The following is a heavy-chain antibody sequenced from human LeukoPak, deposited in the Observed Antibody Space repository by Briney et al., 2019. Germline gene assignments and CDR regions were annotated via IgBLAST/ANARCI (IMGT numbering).Heavy chain of an antibody. CDR2: VSNSGNS. CDR1: DASISSGSCY. Sequence: SETLSLTCTVSDASISSGSCYWNWIRQLPGMGLEGNGYVSNSGNSYNYPSLKSPVTVSSDTSENQFSMKLSSVTVADTAVYYCARYRFDTLYATYYFDYWGQGTLVTVSS. CDR3: ARYRFDTLYATYYFDY. D-gene: IGHD2/OR15-2a*01. V-gene: IGHV4-31*01. J-gene: IGHJ4*02.